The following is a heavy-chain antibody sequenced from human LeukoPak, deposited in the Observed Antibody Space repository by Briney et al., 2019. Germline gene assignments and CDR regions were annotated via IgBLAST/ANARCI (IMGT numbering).Heavy chain of an antibody. V-gene: IGHV4-34*01. J-gene: IGHJ4*02. CDR3: VRVPVRGVIDY. Sequence: SETLSLTCAVYGGSFSGYYWSWIRQPPGKGLEWIGEINHSGSTNYNPSLKSRVTISVDTSKNQFSLKLSSVTAADTAVYYCVRVPVRGVIDYWGQGTLVTVSS. CDR2: INHSGST. CDR1: GGSFSGYY. D-gene: IGHD3-10*01.